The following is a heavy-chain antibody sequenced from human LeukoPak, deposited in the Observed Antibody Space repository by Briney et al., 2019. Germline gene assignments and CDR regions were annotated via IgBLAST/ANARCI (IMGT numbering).Heavy chain of an antibody. J-gene: IGHJ3*02. V-gene: IGHV4-39*01. Sequence: SETLSLTCTVSGGSIGSSSYYWGWIRQPPGKGLEWIGSIYYSGSTYYNPSLKSRVTISVDTSKNQFSLKLSSVTAADTAVYYCARVYYYDSRSPSGDAFDIWGQGTMVTVSS. CDR1: GGSIGSSSYY. D-gene: IGHD3-22*01. CDR3: ARVYYYDSRSPSGDAFDI. CDR2: IYYSGST.